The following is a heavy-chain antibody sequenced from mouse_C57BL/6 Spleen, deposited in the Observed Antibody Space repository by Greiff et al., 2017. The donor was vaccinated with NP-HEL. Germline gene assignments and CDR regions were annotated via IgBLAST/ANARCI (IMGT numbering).Heavy chain of an antibody. CDR1: GYTFTDYE. D-gene: IGHD3-3*01. Sequence: VQLQQSGAELVRPGASVTLSCKASGYTFTDYEMHWVKQTPVHGLAWIGAIDPETGGTAYNQKFKGKAILTADKSSSTAYMELRSLTSEDSAVYYCTRRGTFAYWGQGTLVTVSA. CDR2: IDPETGGT. V-gene: IGHV1-15*01. CDR3: TRRGTFAY. J-gene: IGHJ3*01.